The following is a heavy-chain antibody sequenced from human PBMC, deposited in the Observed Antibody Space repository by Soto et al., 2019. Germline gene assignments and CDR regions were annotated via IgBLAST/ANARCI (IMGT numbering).Heavy chain of an antibody. J-gene: IGHJ6*02. CDR1: GGTFSSYA. CDR2: IIPIFGTA. V-gene: IGHV1-69*01. D-gene: IGHD6-13*01. CDR3: ARPYSSSWTAYYYYGMDV. Sequence: QVQLVQSGAEVKKPGSSVKVSCKASGGTFSSYAISWVRQAPGQGLEWMGGIIPIFGTANYAQKFQGRVTITADESTSTDYMELSSRRSEDTAVYYCARPYSSSWTAYYYYGMDVWGQGTTVTVSS.